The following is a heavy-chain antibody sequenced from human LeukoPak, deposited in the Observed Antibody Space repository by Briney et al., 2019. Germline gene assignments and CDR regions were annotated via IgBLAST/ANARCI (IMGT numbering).Heavy chain of an antibody. CDR1: GFTFSSYW. J-gene: IGHJ6*02. CDR3: ARSNTPTDYYYYYGMDV. Sequence: PGGSLRLSCAASGFTFSSYWMSWVRQTPGKGLEWVANIKQDGSEKYYVDSVKGRFTISRDNAKNSLYLQMNSLRAEDTAVYYCARSNTPTDYYYYYGMDVWGQGTTVTVSS. V-gene: IGHV3-7*04. CDR2: IKQDGSEK.